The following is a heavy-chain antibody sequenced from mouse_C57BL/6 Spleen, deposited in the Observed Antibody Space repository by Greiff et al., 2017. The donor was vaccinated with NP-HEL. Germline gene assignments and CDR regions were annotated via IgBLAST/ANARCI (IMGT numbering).Heavy chain of an antibody. V-gene: IGHV1-19*01. D-gene: IGHD1-1*01. CDR2: INPYNGGT. CDR1: GYTFTDYY. CDR3: AKGKSYYYGSSWYFDV. J-gene: IGHJ1*03. Sequence: EVQLQQSGPVLVKPGASVKMSCKASGYTFTDYYMNWVKQSHGKSLEWIGVINPYNGGTSYNQKFKGKATLTVDKSSSTAYMELNSLTSEDSAVYYCAKGKSYYYGSSWYFDVWGTGTTVTVSS.